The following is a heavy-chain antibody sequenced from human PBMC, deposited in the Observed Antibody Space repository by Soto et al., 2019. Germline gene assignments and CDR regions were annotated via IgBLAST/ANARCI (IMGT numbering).Heavy chain of an antibody. D-gene: IGHD5-12*01. J-gene: IGHJ6*02. V-gene: IGHV1-18*01. CDR2: ISAYNGNT. CDR1: GYTFTSYG. CDR3: AREGIGSTTVYYYYGMDV. Sequence: ASVKVSCKASGYTFTSYGISWVRQAPGQGLEWMGWISAYNGNTNYAQKLQGRVTMTTDTSTSTAYMELRSLRSDDTAVYYCAREGIGSTTVYYYYGMDVWGQGTTVTVSS.